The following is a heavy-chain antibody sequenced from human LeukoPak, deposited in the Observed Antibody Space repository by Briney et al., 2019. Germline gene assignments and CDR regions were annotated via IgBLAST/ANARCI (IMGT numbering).Heavy chain of an antibody. D-gene: IGHD5-24*01. CDR2: ISWNSGSI. Sequence: GGSLRLSCAASGFTSDDYAMHWVRPAPGKGLEWVSAISWNSGSIGYADSVKGPFSISRDNAKNSLYLQMNRLRAEDTVLYYCAKDIYQERDGYGGSYDYWGQGTLVTVSS. CDR1: GFTSDDYA. V-gene: IGHV3-9*02. CDR3: AKDIYQERDGYGGSYDY. J-gene: IGHJ4*02.